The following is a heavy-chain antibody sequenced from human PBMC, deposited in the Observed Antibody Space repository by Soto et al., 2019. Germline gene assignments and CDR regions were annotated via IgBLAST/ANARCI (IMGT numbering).Heavy chain of an antibody. D-gene: IGHD3-16*01. CDR3: ARWKYSYADLPGDWFDS. J-gene: IGHJ5*01. V-gene: IGHV4-61*01. CDR2: IYRSGST. CDR1: GASLTSGSYY. Sequence: QVQLQESGPGLARPSETLSLTCTVSGASLTSGSYYWSWVRQPPGKGLEWIAYIYRSGSTNYNPSLKSRATISVDTSKNQFSLRLTSVTPADTAMYYCARWKYSYADLPGDWFDSWGQGTLVTVSS.